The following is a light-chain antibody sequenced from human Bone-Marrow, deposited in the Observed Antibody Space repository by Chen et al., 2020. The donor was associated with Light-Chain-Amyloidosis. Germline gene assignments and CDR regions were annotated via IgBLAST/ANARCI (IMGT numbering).Light chain of an antibody. CDR3: QQYGTSPLT. CDR1: QTISSNY. CDR2: GSS. Sequence: EIVLTQSPGTLSLSPGEGANLSCRASQTISSNYLTWYQQKFGQAPRLLIYGSSSRATGIPDRFTGGGSGTDFTLTINRLEPVDFAMYYCQQYGTSPLTFGGGTKVEIK. V-gene: IGKV3-20*01. J-gene: IGKJ4*01.